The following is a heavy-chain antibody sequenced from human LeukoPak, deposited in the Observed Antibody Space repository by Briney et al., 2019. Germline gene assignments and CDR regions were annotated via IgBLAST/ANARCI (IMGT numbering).Heavy chain of an antibody. J-gene: IGHJ4*02. Sequence: GGSLRLSCVGSGFTFSTYAMSWVRQPPGKGLEWVSAISGSGTRTSVKGRFTVSRDNSKNTLYLQMNSLRAEDTAVYYCAKDESVSGWWGGYFDYWGQGTLVTVS. V-gene: IGHV3-23*01. CDR3: AKDESVSGWWGGYFDY. D-gene: IGHD6-19*01. CDR2: ISGSGTRT. CDR1: GFTFSTYA.